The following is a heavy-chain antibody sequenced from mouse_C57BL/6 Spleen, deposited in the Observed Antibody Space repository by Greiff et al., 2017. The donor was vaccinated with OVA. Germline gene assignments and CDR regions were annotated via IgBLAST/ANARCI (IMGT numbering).Heavy chain of an antibody. D-gene: IGHD1-1*01. J-gene: IGHJ4*01. CDR2: INPNYGTT. CDR1: GYSFTDYN. Sequence: VQLQQSGPELVKPGASVKISCKASGYSFTDYNMNWVKQSTGQSLEWIGVINPNYGTTSYNQKFKGKATLTVDQSSSTAYLQLNSLTSEDSAVYYCARGDYYYGSSYAKYYAMDYWGQGTSVTVSS. CDR3: ARGDYYYGSSYAKYYAMDY. V-gene: IGHV1-39*01.